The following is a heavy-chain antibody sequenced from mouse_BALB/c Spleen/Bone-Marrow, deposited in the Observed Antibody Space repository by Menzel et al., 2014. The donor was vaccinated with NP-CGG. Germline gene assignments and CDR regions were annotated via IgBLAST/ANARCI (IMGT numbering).Heavy chain of an antibody. V-gene: IGHV14-3*02. CDR2: LDPAYGNT. Sequence: VTLKECGAELVKPGASVKLSCTASGFNIKDTYMHWVKQRPEQGLEWIGRLDPAYGNTKYDPKFQGKATITADTSSNTAYLQFSSLTSEVSAVYYCASYYYGSSLFAYWCQGTLVTVSA. J-gene: IGHJ3*01. D-gene: IGHD1-1*01. CDR1: GFNIKDTY. CDR3: ASYYYGSSLFAY.